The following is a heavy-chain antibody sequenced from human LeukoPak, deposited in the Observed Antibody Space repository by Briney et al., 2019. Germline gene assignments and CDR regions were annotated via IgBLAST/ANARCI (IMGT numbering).Heavy chain of an antibody. V-gene: IGHV3-7*03. J-gene: IGHJ4*02. CDR3: ASQPAAADVDY. D-gene: IGHD2-2*01. CDR1: GFTFSSYW. CDR2: IKQDGRKK. Sequence: GGSLRLSCTASGFTFSSYWITWARQAPGKGLEWVANIKQDGRKKSYVDSVKGRFTISRDNAKNSLYLQMNSLRADDTGVYYCASQPAAADVDYWGQGTLVTASS.